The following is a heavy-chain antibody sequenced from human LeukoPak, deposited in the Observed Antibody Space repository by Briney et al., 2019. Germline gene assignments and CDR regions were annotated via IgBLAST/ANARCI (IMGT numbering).Heavy chain of an antibody. CDR2: INPNSGGT. D-gene: IGHD3-10*01. CDR1: GYTFTGYY. Sequence: ASVKVSCKASGYTFTGYYMHWVRQAPGQGLEWMGWINPNSGGTDYAQRFQGRVTITADKSTSTAYMELSSLRSEDTAVHFCAVDVSGRHDAFDIWGQGTLVTVSS. V-gene: IGHV1-2*02. J-gene: IGHJ3*02. CDR3: AVDVSGRHDAFDI.